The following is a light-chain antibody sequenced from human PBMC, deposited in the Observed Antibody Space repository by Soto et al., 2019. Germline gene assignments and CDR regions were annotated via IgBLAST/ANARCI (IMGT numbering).Light chain of an antibody. V-gene: IGLV1-40*01. CDR2: GNS. CDR3: QSYDSSLSGVV. Sequence: QSVLTQPPSVSGAPGQRVTISCTGSSSNIGAGYDVHWYQKLPGTAPKLLIYGNSNRPSGVPDRFSGSKSGTSASLAITGLQAEDGADYYCQSYDSSLSGVVFGGGTKLTVL. CDR1: SSNIGAGYD. J-gene: IGLJ2*01.